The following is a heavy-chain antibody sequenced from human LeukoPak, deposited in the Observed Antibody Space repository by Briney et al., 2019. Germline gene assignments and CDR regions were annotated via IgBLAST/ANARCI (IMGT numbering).Heavy chain of an antibody. V-gene: IGHV4-39*07. CDR3: ARQDSSSSWFAGDY. J-gene: IGHJ4*02. CDR2: ISYSGTT. CDR1: GGSISSRPYY. D-gene: IGHD6-6*01. Sequence: SETLSLTCTVSGGSISSRPYYWGWVRQPPGKGLEWIGTISYSGTTYYSPSLKSRVTISLDTAKNQFSLKLSSVTAADTAIYYCARQDSSSSWFAGDYWGQGTLVTVSS.